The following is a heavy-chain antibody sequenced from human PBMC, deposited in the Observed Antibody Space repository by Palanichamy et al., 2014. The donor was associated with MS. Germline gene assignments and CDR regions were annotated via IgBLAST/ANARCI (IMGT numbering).Heavy chain of an antibody. CDR3: VRETGALTAVMYYFDQ. Sequence: EVQLVESGGGLVQPGGSLRLSCVVSGYTFSGYEMNWVRQAPGKGLEWISYISSGSTTIFYANSVKGRFTISRDDAKNSLFLQMNSLRADDTAVYYCVRETGALTAVMYYFDQWGQGTLVTVSS. J-gene: IGHJ4*02. CDR1: GYTFSGYE. D-gene: IGHD4-17*01. CDR2: ISSGSTTI. V-gene: IGHV3-48*03.